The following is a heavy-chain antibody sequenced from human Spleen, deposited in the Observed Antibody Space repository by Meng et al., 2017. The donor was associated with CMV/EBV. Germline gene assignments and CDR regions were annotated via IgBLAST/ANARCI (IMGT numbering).Heavy chain of an antibody. CDR1: GFTFSSYW. J-gene: IGHJ4*02. V-gene: IGHV3-7*01. Sequence: GESLKISCAASGFTFSSYWMHWVRQAPGKGLEWVANIKQDGSEKYYVDSVKGRFTISRDNAKNSLYLQMNSLRAEDTAVYYCASIDYYDSSGYYYFDYWGQGTLVTVSS. CDR3: ASIDYYDSSGYYYFDY. CDR2: IKQDGSEK. D-gene: IGHD3-22*01.